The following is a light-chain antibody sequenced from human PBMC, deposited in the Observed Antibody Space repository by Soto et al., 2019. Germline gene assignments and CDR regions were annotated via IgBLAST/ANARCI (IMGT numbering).Light chain of an antibody. CDR1: QSVSTN. CDR3: QQYSSSPS. Sequence: EIVMTQSPTTLSVSPGERATLSCRASQSVSTNLAWYQQKPGQVPSLLIYGASTRASGIPARFSGSGSGTEFTLTIGSLQSEDFVVYYCQQYSSSPSFGQGTRLEI. V-gene: IGKV3-15*01. J-gene: IGKJ5*01. CDR2: GAS.